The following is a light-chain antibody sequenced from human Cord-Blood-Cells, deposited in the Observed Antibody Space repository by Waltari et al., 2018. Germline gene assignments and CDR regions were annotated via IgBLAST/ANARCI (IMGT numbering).Light chain of an antibody. CDR3: NSRDSSGNHLVV. CDR2: GKT. V-gene: IGLV3-19*01. J-gene: IGLJ2*01. CDR1: SLRSVY. Sequence: SSELTQDPAVSVALGQTVRITCQGDSLRSVYARRYQQKQGQAPVLFIYGKTNRPSGIPDRFSGSSSGNTASLTITGAQAEDEADYYCNSRDSSGNHLVVFGGGTKLTVL.